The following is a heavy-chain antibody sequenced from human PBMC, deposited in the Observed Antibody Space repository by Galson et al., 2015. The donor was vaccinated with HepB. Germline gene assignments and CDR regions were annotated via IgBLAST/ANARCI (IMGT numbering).Heavy chain of an antibody. CDR2: INPSGGST. D-gene: IGHD1-26*01. CDR1: GYTFTGYY. V-gene: IGHV1-46*03. Sequence: SVKVSCKASGYTFTGYYMHWVRQAPGQGLEWMGIINPSGGSTSYAQKFQGRVTMTRDTSTSTVYMELSSLRSEDTAVYYCARAPLKTGDSGRYYGMDVWGQGTTVTVSS. J-gene: IGHJ6*02. CDR3: ARAPLKTGDSGRYYGMDV.